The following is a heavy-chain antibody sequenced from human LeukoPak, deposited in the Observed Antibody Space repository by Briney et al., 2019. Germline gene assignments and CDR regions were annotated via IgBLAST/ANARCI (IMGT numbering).Heavy chain of an antibody. Sequence: ASEKVSCKVSVYTLPELSMQCVRQAPGNRLEWTAGFYPEDCETHYAQKFQGRVTMTEETSTDTAYMELSSLRSEDTAVYYCATSQPITMIVVVIHRLNAFDIWGQGTMVTVSS. CDR3: ATSQPITMIVVVIHRLNAFDI. J-gene: IGHJ3*02. D-gene: IGHD3-22*01. V-gene: IGHV1-24*01. CDR2: FYPEDCET. CDR1: VYTLPELS.